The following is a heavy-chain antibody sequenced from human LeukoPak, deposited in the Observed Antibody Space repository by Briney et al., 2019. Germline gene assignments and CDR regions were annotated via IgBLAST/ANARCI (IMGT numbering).Heavy chain of an antibody. D-gene: IGHD6-13*01. Sequence: ASVKVSCEASGYTFRSYAISWVRQAPGQGLEWLGWINSDNGNTNYAQKFQGRVTMTTDTSTSTAYMELRSLRFDDTAVYFCARGSGSTWWDFFDYWGQGTLVTVSS. CDR1: GYTFRSYA. CDR3: ARGSGSTWWDFFDY. J-gene: IGHJ4*02. CDR2: INSDNGNT. V-gene: IGHV1-18*01.